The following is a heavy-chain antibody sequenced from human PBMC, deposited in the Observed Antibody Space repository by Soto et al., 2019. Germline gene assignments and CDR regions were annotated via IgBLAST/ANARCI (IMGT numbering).Heavy chain of an antibody. CDR2: IWPDGSCK. J-gene: IGHJ6*02. V-gene: IGHV3-33*01. CDR1: GFTFSSYG. CDR3: ARDFNLCMDV. Sequence: QVQLVESGGGVVQPGRSLRLSCASSGFTFSSYGMHWVRQAPGMGLEWVAVIWPDGSCKYYGDSVKGRFSISRDNSKNTVYLQMDSLRAEDTAVYYCARDFNLCMDVWGQGTTVTVSS.